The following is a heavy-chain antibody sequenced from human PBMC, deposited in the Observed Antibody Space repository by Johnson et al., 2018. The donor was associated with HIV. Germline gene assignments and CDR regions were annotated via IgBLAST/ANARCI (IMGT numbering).Heavy chain of an antibody. D-gene: IGHD7-27*01. CDR3: AKDQASVGTGEYAFDI. CDR2: ISWDGDST. Sequence: VQLVESGGVVVQPGGSLRLSCAASGFTFDDYTMHWVRQAPGKGLEWVSLISWDGDSTYYADSVKGRFTISRDNSRNTLYLQMNSLTAEDTAVYYCAKDQASVGTGEYAFDIWGQGTMVTVSS. CDR1: GFTFDDYT. V-gene: IGHV3-43*01. J-gene: IGHJ3*02.